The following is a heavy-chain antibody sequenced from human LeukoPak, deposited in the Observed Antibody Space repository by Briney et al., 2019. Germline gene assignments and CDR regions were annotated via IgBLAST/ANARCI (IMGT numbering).Heavy chain of an antibody. CDR1: GFPFSTYW. J-gene: IGHJ4*02. CDR2: INEDGGEK. CDR3: ARTSGDPFDY. V-gene: IGHV3-7*01. Sequence: GGSLRLSCAASGFPFSTYWMSWVRQAPGKGLEWVAKINEDGGEKYYADSVKGRFTISRDNARNSLYVQMNNLRAEDTAVYYCARTSGDPFDYWGQGTLVAVSS. D-gene: IGHD4-17*01.